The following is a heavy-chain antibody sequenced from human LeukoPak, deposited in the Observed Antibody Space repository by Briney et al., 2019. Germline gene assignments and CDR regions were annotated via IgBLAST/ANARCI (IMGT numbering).Heavy chain of an antibody. CDR2: ISTDGYTT. V-gene: IGHV3-74*01. D-gene: IGHD2-15*01. J-gene: IGHJ4*02. CDR3: VVGGSPGY. Sequence: GGSLRLSCAASGLAFSAYKMHWVRQAPRKGLVWVSRISTDGYTTDYADYVQGRFTASRDNTKNTWSLEMNSLRAEDTAVYYCVVGGSPGYWGQGTLVTVSS. CDR1: GLAFSAYK.